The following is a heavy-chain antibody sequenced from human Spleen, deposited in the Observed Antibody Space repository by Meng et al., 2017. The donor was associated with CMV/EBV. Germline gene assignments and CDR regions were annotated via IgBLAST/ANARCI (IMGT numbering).Heavy chain of an antibody. CDR1: GFPFRSHI. V-gene: IGHV3-21*01. D-gene: IGHD3-3*01. Sequence: GESLKISCAASGFPFRSHIMNWVRQAPGKGLEWVSSISSSSSYIYYADSVKGRFTISRDNAKNSLYLQMNSLRAEDTAVYYCARDQDDFWSGYGDYWGQGTLVTVSS. CDR2: ISSSSSYI. CDR3: ARDQDDFWSGYGDY. J-gene: IGHJ4*02.